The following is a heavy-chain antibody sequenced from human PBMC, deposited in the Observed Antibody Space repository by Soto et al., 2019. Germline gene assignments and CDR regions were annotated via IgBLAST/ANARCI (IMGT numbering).Heavy chain of an antibody. J-gene: IGHJ4*02. CDR2: INHSGRT. Sequence: QVQLQQWGAGLLKPSETLSLTCAVYGGSFSGYYWSWIRQPPGQGLEWIGEINHSGRTNYNPSLKIRVTLSVDTSKNQFSLKLSSVTAADTAVYYCARTSGITPTRVFDYWGQGTLVTVSS. CDR3: ARTSGITPTRVFDY. V-gene: IGHV4-34*01. D-gene: IGHD3-10*01. CDR1: GGSFSGYY.